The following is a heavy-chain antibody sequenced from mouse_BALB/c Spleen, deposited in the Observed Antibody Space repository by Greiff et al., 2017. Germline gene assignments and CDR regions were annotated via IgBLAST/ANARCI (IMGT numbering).Heavy chain of an antibody. CDR1: GFTFSSYA. Sequence: EVQRVESGGGLVKPGGSLKLSCAASGFTFSSYAMSWVRQTPEKRLEWVATNSSGGSYTYYPDTVTGRFTISRDNAKNTLYLEMSSLRSEDTAMYYCARCYGNYWYFDVWGAGTTVTVSS. CDR2: NSSGGSYT. D-gene: IGHD2-1*01. J-gene: IGHJ1*01. V-gene: IGHV5-9-3*01. CDR3: ARCYGNYWYFDV.